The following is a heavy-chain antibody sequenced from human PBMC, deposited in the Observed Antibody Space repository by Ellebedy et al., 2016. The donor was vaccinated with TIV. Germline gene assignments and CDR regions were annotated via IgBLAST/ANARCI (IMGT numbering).Heavy chain of an antibody. D-gene: IGHD2/OR15-2a*01. CDR3: ARDSIDYFEDDNYAYFDF. Sequence: GGSLRLSCAASGFTLSSYWMSWVRQAPGKGLEWVANIKQDGSEKYYVDSVKGRFTVSRDNAKNSLYLQMNSLRSGDTAVYYCARDSIDYFEDDNYAYFDFWGQGTLVTVSS. CDR1: GFTLSSYW. J-gene: IGHJ4*02. CDR2: IKQDGSEK. V-gene: IGHV3-7*01.